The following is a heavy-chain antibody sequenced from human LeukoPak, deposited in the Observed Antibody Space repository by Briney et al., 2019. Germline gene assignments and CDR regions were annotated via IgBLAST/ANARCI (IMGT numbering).Heavy chain of an antibody. CDR2: VSTTGRT. J-gene: IGHJ6*03. V-gene: IGHV4-4*07. CDR1: AGFINSFY. Sequence: SETLSLTCTVSAGFINSFYWIWIRQPAGKGLEWIGRVSTTGRTFSKPSLSSRVTMSVDTSKNQFSLRLASVTAADTAVYYCARDIAVPYYNYYYMDIWGKGTAVTVSS. CDR3: ARDIAVPYYNYYYMDI. D-gene: IGHD6-19*01.